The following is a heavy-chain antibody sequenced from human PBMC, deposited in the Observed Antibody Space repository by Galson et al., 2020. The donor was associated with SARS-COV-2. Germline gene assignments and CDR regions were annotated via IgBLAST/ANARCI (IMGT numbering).Heavy chain of an antibody. CDR1: SDSVSSATWY. V-gene: IGHV4-61*01. Sequence: SETLSLTCTVSSDSVSSATWYWSWLRQPPGKGLEWIGYVYYSGSTKYNPSLKRRVSISLDTSKNQFSLNLSALTATDTAVYYCATVPAYSSTWYMAFDMWGQGTMVSVSS. CDR3: ATVPAYSSTWYMAFDM. J-gene: IGHJ3*02. CDR2: VYYSGST. D-gene: IGHD6-13*01.